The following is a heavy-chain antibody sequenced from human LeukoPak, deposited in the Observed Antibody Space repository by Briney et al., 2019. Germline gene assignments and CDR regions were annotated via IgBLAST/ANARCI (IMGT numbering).Heavy chain of an antibody. CDR2: ISNSGSYI. Sequence: GGSLRLSCAASGFSFSSCAMNWVRQAPGKGLEWVSSISNSGSYIYYADSVKGRFTISRDNAKNSLYLQMNSLRAEDTAVYYCARVHYDILTGYDYYYYYGMDVWGQGTTVTVSS. V-gene: IGHV3-21*01. J-gene: IGHJ6*02. CDR1: GFSFSSCA. D-gene: IGHD3-9*01. CDR3: ARVHYDILTGYDYYYYYGMDV.